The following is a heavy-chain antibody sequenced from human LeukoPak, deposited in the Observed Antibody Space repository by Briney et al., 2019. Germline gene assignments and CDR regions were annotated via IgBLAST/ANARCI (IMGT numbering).Heavy chain of an antibody. CDR2: IIPIFGTA. CDR3: ARSQGGYDFWSGYHHRPYYFDY. D-gene: IGHD3-3*01. J-gene: IGHJ4*02. V-gene: IGHV1-69*05. CDR1: GGTFSSYA. Sequence: ASVKVSCKASGGTFSSYAISWVRQAPGQGLEWMGGIIPIFGTANYAQKFQGRVTITTDESTSTAYMELSNLRSEDTAVYYCARSQGGYDFWSGYHHRPYYFDYWGQGTLVTVSS.